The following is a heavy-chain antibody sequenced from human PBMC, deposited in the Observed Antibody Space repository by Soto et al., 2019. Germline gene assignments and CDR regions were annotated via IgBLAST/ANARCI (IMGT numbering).Heavy chain of an antibody. CDR2: INPSGGST. D-gene: IGHD2-2*01. Sequence: ASVKVSCKASGYTFTRYYMQWVRQAPGQGPEWMGIINPSGGSTSYAQKLQGRVTMTRDTSTSTVYMELSSLRSEDTAVYYCARGHCSSTSCTGGNFDYWGQGTLVTVSS. CDR1: GYTFTRYY. V-gene: IGHV1-46*04. J-gene: IGHJ4*02. CDR3: ARGHCSSTSCTGGNFDY.